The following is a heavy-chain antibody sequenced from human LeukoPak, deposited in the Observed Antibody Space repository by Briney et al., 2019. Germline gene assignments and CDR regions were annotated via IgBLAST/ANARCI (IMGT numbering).Heavy chain of an antibody. J-gene: IGHJ4*02. CDR2: ISSSGSTI. V-gene: IGHV3-48*03. CDR1: GFTFSSYE. D-gene: IGHD3-22*01. CDR3: ARDRGTRGYYDSSGYFPYYFDY. Sequence: HPRGSLRLSCAASGFTFSSYEMNWVRQAPGKGLEWVSYISSSGSTIYYADSVKGRFTISRDNAKNSLYLQMNSLRAEDTAVYYCARDRGTRGYYDSSGYFPYYFDYWGQGTLVTVSS.